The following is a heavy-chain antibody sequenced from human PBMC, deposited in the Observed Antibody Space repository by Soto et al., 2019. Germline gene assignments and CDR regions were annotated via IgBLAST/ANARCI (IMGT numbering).Heavy chain of an antibody. CDR1: GGTFSSYA. D-gene: IGHD3-22*01. CDR3: ARDYYDSSVYPYYYYGMDV. V-gene: IGHV1-69*06. CDR2: IIPIFGTA. J-gene: IGHJ6*02. Sequence: QVQLVQSGAEVKKPGSSVKVSCKASGGTFSSYAISWVRQAPGQGLEWLGGIIPIFGTANYAQKFQGRVTITADKSTITAYMELSSLRSEDTAVYYCARDYYDSSVYPYYYYGMDVWGQGTTVTVSS.